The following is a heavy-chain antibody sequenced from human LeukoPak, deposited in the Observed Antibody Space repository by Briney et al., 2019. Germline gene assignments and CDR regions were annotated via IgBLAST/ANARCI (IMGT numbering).Heavy chain of an antibody. CDR2: ISSSGGTI. CDR3: ARDHVQQWPLWPFDY. Sequence: PGGSLRLSCAASGFIFSDYYINWFRQAPGKAMEWVSYISSSGGTIYYADSVGGRFTVSRDNAKNSLYLQMNSLRAEDTAVYYCARDHVQQWPLWPFDYWGQGTLVTVSS. J-gene: IGHJ4*02. V-gene: IGHV3-11*04. CDR1: GFIFSDYY. D-gene: IGHD6-19*01.